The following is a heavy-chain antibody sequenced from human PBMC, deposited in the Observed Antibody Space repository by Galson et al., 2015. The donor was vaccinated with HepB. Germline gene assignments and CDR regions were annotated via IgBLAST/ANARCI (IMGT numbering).Heavy chain of an antibody. J-gene: IGHJ4*02. CDR2: IDPSDSYT. V-gene: IGHV5-10-1*01. D-gene: IGHD2-2*01. Sequence: QSGAEVKKPGESLRISRKGSGYSFTSYWISWVRQMPGKGLEWMGRIDPSDSYTNYSPSFQGHVTISADKSISTAYLQWSSLKASDTAMYYCAAVVPAAMVIIDYWGQGTLVTVSS. CDR3: AAVVPAAMVIIDY. CDR1: GYSFTSYW.